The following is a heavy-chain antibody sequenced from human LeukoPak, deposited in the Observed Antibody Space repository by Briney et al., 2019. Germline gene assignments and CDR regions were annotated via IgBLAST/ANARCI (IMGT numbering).Heavy chain of an antibody. J-gene: IGHJ4*02. D-gene: IGHD6-6*01. CDR1: GGSIGSSYYY. Sequence: PSETLSLTRTVSGGSIGSSYYYWGWIRQPPGRGLEWIGSIYYSGSTYYNPSLKSRVTISEDTSKNQFSLKLNSVTAADTAVYYCARHRIAARGSFDYWGQGTLVTVSS. CDR2: IYYSGST. CDR3: ARHRIAARGSFDY. V-gene: IGHV4-39*01.